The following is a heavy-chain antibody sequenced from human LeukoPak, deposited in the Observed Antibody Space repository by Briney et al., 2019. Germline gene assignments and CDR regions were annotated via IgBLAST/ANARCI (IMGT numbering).Heavy chain of an antibody. Sequence: GRSLRLSCAASGFTFSNCVMHWVRQAPGKGLEWVAVISFDGSNKYYADSVKGRFTISRDNSKNMLYLQMNSLRVEDTAVYYCARTQDILAVGFDPWGQGTLVTVSS. CDR2: ISFDGSNK. CDR1: GFTFSNCV. D-gene: IGHD2-2*01. CDR3: ARTQDILAVGFDP. V-gene: IGHV3-30-3*01. J-gene: IGHJ5*02.